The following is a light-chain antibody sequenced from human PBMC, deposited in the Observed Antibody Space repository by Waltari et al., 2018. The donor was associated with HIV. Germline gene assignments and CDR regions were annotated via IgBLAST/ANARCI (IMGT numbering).Light chain of an antibody. CDR3: ATWDNGLNGRHV. V-gene: IGLV1-44*01. CDR2: ATN. J-gene: IGLJ1*01. CDR1: SSNIGANI. Sequence: QSVLTQPPSASGTPGQRVTISCSGGSSNIGANIVHWYQLPPGRAPRLLIYATNQRPSGVPDRFSGSKSGTSASLAISGLQSEDEGDYYCATWDNGLNGRHVFGTGTQVTV.